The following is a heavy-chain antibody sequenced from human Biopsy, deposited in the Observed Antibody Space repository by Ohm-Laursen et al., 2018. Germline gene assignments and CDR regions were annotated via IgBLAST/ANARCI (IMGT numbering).Heavy chain of an antibody. V-gene: IGHV4-34*01. Sequence: GTLSLTCTVYGESFNGYYWSWIRQTPGKGLEWIGETNHSGRTNYNPSLKSRVTISVDTSKNQFSLKVRSVTAADTAVYYCVRGVDYYDPYHYYALGVWGQGTTVTVSS. J-gene: IGHJ6*02. CDR3: VRGVDYYDPYHYYALGV. CDR2: TNHSGRT. D-gene: IGHD3-22*01. CDR1: GESFNGYY.